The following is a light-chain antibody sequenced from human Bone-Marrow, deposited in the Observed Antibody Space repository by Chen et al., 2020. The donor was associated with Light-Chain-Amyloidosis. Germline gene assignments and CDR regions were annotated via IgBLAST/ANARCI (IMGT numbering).Light chain of an antibody. Sequence: QSALTQPRSVSGSPGQSFTISCTGTSSDVGSYNYVSWYQQHPGKAPKLMIYDVSKRPSGVPDRFSDSKSGNTASLNISGLQAEDEADYYCCSYAGSYTRVFGGGTKLNVL. J-gene: IGLJ2*01. CDR2: DVS. CDR3: CSYAGSYTRV. CDR1: SSDVGSYNY. V-gene: IGLV2-11*01.